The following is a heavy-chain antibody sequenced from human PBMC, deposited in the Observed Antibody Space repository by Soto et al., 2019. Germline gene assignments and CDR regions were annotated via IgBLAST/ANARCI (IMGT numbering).Heavy chain of an antibody. J-gene: IGHJ6*02. D-gene: IGHD6-13*01. Sequence: SETLSLTCTVSGGSISSGGYYWNWVRQPPGKGLEWIASIYYSGSISYNPSLKSRVAISADTSKNQFSLNLSSVTAADTAVYYCARDRWVDSSWPSYYYYGMDVWGQGTTVTVS. V-gene: IGHV4-30-4*01. CDR3: ARDRWVDSSWPSYYYYGMDV. CDR1: GGSISSGGYY. CDR2: IYYSGSI.